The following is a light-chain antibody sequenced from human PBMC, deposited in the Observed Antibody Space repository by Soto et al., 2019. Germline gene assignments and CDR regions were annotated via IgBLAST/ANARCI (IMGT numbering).Light chain of an antibody. V-gene: IGKV3-20*01. CDR3: QQYGSWWT. CDR1: QSVSSSY. J-gene: IGKJ1*01. CDR2: GAS. Sequence: EIVLTQSPGTLSLSPGERATLSCRASQSVSSSYLAWYQQKPGQAPRLLIYGASSRATGIPDRFCGSGSGTDFTLTISRLEPEDFAVYYCQQYGSWWTFGQGTKVDIK.